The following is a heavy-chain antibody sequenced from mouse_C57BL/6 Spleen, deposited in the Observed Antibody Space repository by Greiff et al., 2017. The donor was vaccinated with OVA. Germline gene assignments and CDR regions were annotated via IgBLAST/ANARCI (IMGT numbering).Heavy chain of an antibody. D-gene: IGHD1-1*01. CDR2: IYPGGGYT. CDR1: GYTFTNYW. Sequence: VMLVESGAELVRPGTSVKMSCKASGYTFTNYWIGWAKQRPGHGLEWIGDIYPGGGYTNYNEKFKGKATLTADKSSSTAYMQFSSLTSEDSAIYYCARGNYGSSYDYWGQGTTLTVSS. V-gene: IGHV1-63*01. CDR3: ARGNYGSSYDY. J-gene: IGHJ2*01.